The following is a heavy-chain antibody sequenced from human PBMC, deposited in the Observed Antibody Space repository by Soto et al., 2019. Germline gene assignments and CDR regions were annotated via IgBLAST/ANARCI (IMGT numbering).Heavy chain of an antibody. V-gene: IGHV4-59*08. J-gene: IGHJ2*01. D-gene: IGHD3-9*01. CDR3: ARWYYDILTGYPGDFDF. CDR2: SYHSGST. CDR1: GGSISSNY. Sequence: QVQLQESGPGPVKPSQTLSLTCTVSGGSISSNYWSWIRQRPGKGLELVGYSYHSGSTNYNPSLKSRVTFSVDTSKSQVSLRQSSVTAPDSAVYCCARWYYDILTGYPGDFDFWGRGTLVTVSS.